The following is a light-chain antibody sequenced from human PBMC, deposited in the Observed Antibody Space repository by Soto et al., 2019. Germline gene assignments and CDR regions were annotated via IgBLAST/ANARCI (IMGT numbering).Light chain of an antibody. CDR1: SSDVGGYNY. CDR2: EVS. Sequence: QSALTQPASVSGPPGQSITISCTGTSSDVGGYNYVSWYQQHPGKAPKLMIYEVSHRPSGVSNRFSGSKSGNTASLTISGLQAEDEADYYCSSYTSSSTLVFGGGTKLTVL. J-gene: IGLJ3*02. V-gene: IGLV2-14*01. CDR3: SSYTSSSTLV.